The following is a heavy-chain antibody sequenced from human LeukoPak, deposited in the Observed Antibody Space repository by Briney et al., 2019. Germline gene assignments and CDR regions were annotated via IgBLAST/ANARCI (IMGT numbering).Heavy chain of an antibody. CDR1: GFTFSSYE. CDR3: AELGITMIGGV. D-gene: IGHD3-10*02. J-gene: IGHJ6*04. CDR2: ISSSGRPI. V-gene: IGHV3-48*03. Sequence: GGSLRLSCAASGFTFSSYEMKWVGQAPGEGLEGASYISSSGRPIYYAASVKGRFNISRDNAKNSLYLQMNSLRAEDTAVYYCAELGITMIGGVWGKGTTVTISS.